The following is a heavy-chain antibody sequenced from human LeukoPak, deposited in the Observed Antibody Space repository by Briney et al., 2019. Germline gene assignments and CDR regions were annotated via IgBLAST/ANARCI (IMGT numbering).Heavy chain of an antibody. CDR1: GFTFSNYG. D-gene: IGHD6-6*01. CDR3: ARGGAARPDY. CDR2: ISSSRTSI. J-gene: IGHJ4*02. V-gene: IGHV3-21*06. Sequence: GGSLRLSCIASGFTFSNYGMNWVRQVPGKGLEWVSYISSSRTSIAYADSVKGRFTISRDNAGNSLYLQMNSLRAEDTAIYYCARGGAARPDYWGQGVLVTASS.